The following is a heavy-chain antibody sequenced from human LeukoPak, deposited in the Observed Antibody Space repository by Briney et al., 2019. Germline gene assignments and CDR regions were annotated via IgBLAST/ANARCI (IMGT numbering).Heavy chain of an antibody. Sequence: SVKVSCKASGGTFSSYAISWVRQAPGQGLEWMGGIIPIFGTANYAQKLQGRVTITADESTSTAYMELSSLRSEDTAVYYCARDIIGVAPISYFDYWGQGTLVTVSS. CDR2: IIPIFGTA. CDR1: GGTFSSYA. J-gene: IGHJ4*02. V-gene: IGHV1-69*01. CDR3: ARDIIGVAPISYFDY. D-gene: IGHD3-3*02.